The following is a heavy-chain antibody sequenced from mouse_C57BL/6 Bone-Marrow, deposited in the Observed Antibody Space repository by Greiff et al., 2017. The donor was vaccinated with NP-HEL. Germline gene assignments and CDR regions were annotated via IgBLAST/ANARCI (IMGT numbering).Heavy chain of an antibody. CDR2: IHPNSGST. CDR3: ARSRITTVVPWYFDV. J-gene: IGHJ1*03. CDR1: GYTFTSYW. Sequence: VKLMESGAELVKPGASVKLSCKASGYTFTSYWMHWVKQRPGQGLEWIGMIHPNSGSTNYNEKFKSKATLTVDKSSSTAYMQLSSLTSEDSAVYYCARSRITTVVPWYFDVWGTGTTVTVSS. V-gene: IGHV1-64*01. D-gene: IGHD1-1*01.